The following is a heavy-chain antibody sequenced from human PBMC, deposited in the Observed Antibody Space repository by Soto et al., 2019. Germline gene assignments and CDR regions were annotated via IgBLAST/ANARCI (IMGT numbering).Heavy chain of an antibody. V-gene: IGHV1-2*04. J-gene: IGHJ3*01. D-gene: IGHD6-19*01. CDR2: INPNSGGT. CDR3: ARGTAVADSVLLGFDL. CDR1: GYSFTGYD. Sequence: SVKVSCKASGYSFTGYDMHWGRQAPGQGLEWMGWINPNSGGTNYAQKFQGWVTMTRDTSISTAYMELSRLRSDDTAVYYCARGTAVADSVLLGFDLWGQGTMVTVSS.